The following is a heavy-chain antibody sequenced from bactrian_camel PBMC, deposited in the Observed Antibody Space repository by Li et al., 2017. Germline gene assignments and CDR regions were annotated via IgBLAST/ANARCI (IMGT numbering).Heavy chain of an antibody. V-gene: IGHV3S54*01. J-gene: IGHJ4*01. CDR2: LYTAGDST. D-gene: IGHD3*01. CDR1: GEGVYDSAC. Sequence: HVQLVESGGGSVQAGGSLKLSCVASGEGVYDSACLAWFRQAPGQKREAVAALYTAGDSTFYTDSVKGRFTISRDNAKKTVYLQMNNLNPADTATYYCGNVPGYECTLGSWEPPESYWGQGTQVTVS. CDR3: GNVPGYECTLGSWEPPESY.